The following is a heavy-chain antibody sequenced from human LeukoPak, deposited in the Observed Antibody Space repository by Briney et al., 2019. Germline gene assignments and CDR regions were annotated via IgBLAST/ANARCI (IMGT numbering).Heavy chain of an antibody. J-gene: IGHJ5*02. CDR3: AKVTGTTTEYP. V-gene: IGHV3-23*01. D-gene: IGHD1-7*01. Sequence: GGSLRLSCAASGFTFSSYATSWVSQAPGKGLEWVSAISGSGGSTYYADSVKGRFTISRDNSKNTLYLQMNRLRAEDTAVYYCAKVTGTTTEYPWGQGTLVTVSS. CDR1: GFTFSSYA. CDR2: ISGSGGST.